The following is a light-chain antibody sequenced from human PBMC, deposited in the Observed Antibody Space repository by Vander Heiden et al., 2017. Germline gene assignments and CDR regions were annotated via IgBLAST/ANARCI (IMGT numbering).Light chain of an antibody. CDR3: QHRSNWPLT. Sequence: EIVLTQSPATLSVSPGDRVTLSCRASQSVMTYLAWYQQKVGQAPRLLIYDAYNRATGIPVRFSGSGSGTEFTLTISSLEPEDFAVYYCQHRSNWPLTFGGGTKVEIK. CDR2: DAY. CDR1: QSVMTY. J-gene: IGKJ4*01. V-gene: IGKV3-11*01.